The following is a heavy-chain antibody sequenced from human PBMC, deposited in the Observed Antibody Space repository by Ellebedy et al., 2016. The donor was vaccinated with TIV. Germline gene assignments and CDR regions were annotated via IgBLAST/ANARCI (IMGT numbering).Heavy chain of an antibody. CDR2: AHNDETYK. Sequence: GESLKISCAASGFIFNNYNLHWVRQAPGKGLEWVAIAHNDETYKFYADSVKGRFTVSRDNSGNTAYLHMSSLRVWATAVYYGAKDLGFAMDVWGQGTTVTVSS. CDR1: GFIFNNYN. D-gene: IGHD7-27*01. J-gene: IGHJ6*02. CDR3: AKDLGFAMDV. V-gene: IGHV3-30*02.